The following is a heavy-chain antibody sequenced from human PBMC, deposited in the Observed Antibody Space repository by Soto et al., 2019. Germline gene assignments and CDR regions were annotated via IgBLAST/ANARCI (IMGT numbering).Heavy chain of an antibody. D-gene: IGHD2-2*01. J-gene: IGHJ5*02. Sequence: SETLSLTCTVSGGSISSYYWSCIRQPPGKGLEWIGYIYYSGSINYNPSLQSRVTISVDTSKSQCSLKLSAVTAADTAVYYCARGDVVVPAAIWFDPSGQGTLVTVSS. CDR2: IYYSGSI. CDR1: GGSISSYY. V-gene: IGHV4-59*01. CDR3: ARGDVVVPAAIWFDP.